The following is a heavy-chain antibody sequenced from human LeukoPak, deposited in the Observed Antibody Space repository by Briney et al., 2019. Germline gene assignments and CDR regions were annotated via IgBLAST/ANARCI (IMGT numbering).Heavy chain of an antibody. CDR1: GFTFSSYI. Sequence: PGGSLRLSCAASGFTFSSYIMNWVRQAPGKGLVWVSGINSDGGTTTYADSVKGRFTISRDNAKNTLYLQMNNLRAEDTAIYYCATDYYVSGSYYRLFYWGQGTLVTVSS. D-gene: IGHD3-10*01. CDR2: INSDGGTT. CDR3: ATDYYVSGSYYRLFY. V-gene: IGHV3-74*01. J-gene: IGHJ4*02.